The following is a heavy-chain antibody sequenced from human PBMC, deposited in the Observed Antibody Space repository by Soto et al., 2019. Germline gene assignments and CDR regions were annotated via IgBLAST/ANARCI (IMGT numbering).Heavy chain of an antibody. CDR2: INAGNGNT. CDR1: GYTLTSYA. J-gene: IGHJ4*02. Sequence: QVQLVQSGAEVKKPGASVKVSCKASGYTLTSYAMHWVRQAPGQRLEWMGWINAGNGNTKYSQKFQGRVTITRDTPGSTAYGELSSRIPEKTPVYHCARDLQADSWGQETLVTVSS. CDR3: ARDLQADS. V-gene: IGHV1-3*01.